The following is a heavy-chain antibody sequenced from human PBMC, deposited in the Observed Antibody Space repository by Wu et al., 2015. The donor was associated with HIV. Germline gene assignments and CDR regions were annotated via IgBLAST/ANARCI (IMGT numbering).Heavy chain of an antibody. D-gene: IGHD3-22*01. CDR3: ARDRERDYYDSSGGNWFDP. V-gene: IGHV1-69*05. Sequence: QVQLVQSGAEVKKPGSSVKVSCKASGGTFSSYAISWVRQAPGQGLEWMGGIIPILGTANYAQKFHGRVTISRDESTSTGYMELRSLRSEDTAVYYCARDRERDYYDSSGGNWFDPWGQGTLVTVS. CDR1: GGTFSSYA. CDR2: IIPILGTA. J-gene: IGHJ5*01.